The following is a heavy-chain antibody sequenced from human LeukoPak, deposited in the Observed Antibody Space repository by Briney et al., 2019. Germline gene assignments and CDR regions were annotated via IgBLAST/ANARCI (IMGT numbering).Heavy chain of an antibody. CDR3: ARHFSVCSSTSCQGSYYYYMDV. Sequence: GESLKISCKGSGYSFTSYWIGWVRQMPGKGLEWMGIIYPGDSDARYSPSFQGQVTISADKSISTAYLQWSSLKASDTAMYYCARHFSVCSSTSCQGSYYYYMDVWGKGTTVTVSS. CDR1: GYSFTSYW. V-gene: IGHV5-51*01. J-gene: IGHJ6*03. CDR2: IYPGDSDA. D-gene: IGHD2-2*01.